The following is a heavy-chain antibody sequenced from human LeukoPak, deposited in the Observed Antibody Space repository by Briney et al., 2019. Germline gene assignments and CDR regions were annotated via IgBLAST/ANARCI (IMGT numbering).Heavy chain of an antibody. CDR2: ISSSGNT. J-gene: IGHJ4*02. CDR1: GDFISTGTYY. D-gene: IGHD3-3*01. V-gene: IGHV4-39*02. CDR3: ARLGAGPTYYDFWSGYSSFYFDY. Sequence: KPSETLSLTCTVSGDFISTGTYYWGWIRRPPGKGLEWIGGISSSGNTYYNPSLKSRITISVDTSKNHFSLKLSSVTAADTAVYYCARLGAGPTYYDFWSGYSSFYFDYWGQGTLVTVSS.